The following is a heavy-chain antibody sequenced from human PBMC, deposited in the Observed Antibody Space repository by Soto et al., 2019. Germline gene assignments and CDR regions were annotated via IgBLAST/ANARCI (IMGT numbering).Heavy chain of an antibody. CDR3: ARASGSSYWFDP. D-gene: IGHD1-26*01. Sequence: APVKVSCKASGGTFSSYTISWAQQAHGQGLEWMGWISAYNGNTNYAQKLQGRVTMTTDTSTSTAYMELRSLRSDDTAVYYCARASGSSYWFDPWGQGTLVTVSS. V-gene: IGHV1-18*01. J-gene: IGHJ5*02. CDR1: GGTFSSYT. CDR2: ISAYNGNT.